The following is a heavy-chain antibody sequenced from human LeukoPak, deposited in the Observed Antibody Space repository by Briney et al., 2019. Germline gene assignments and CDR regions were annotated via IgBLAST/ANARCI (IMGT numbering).Heavy chain of an antibody. J-gene: IGHJ4*02. CDR3: ARGKQSFGGVIVRDFDY. D-gene: IGHD3-16*02. Sequence: ASVKVSCKASGYTFTSYGISWVRQAPGQGLEWMGWISAYNGNTNYAQKLQGRVTTTTDTSTSTAYMELRSLRSDDTAVYYCARGKQSFGGVIVRDFDYWGQGTLVTVPS. V-gene: IGHV1-18*01. CDR1: GYTFTSYG. CDR2: ISAYNGNT.